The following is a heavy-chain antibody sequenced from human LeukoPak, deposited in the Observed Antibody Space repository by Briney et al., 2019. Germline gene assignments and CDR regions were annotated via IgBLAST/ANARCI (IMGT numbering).Heavy chain of an antibody. D-gene: IGHD2-15*01. CDR3: AKGYCSGGTCYSYDY. CDR1: GFTLSNYG. V-gene: IGHV3-33*06. J-gene: IGHJ4*02. Sequence: GGSLRLSCAASGFTLSNYGMHWVRQAPGKGLEWVAVIWYDGSNIYYADSVKGRFTISRDNSKNTLYLQMNSLRAEDTAVYYCAKGYCSGGTCYSYDYWGQGTLVTVSS. CDR2: IWYDGSNI.